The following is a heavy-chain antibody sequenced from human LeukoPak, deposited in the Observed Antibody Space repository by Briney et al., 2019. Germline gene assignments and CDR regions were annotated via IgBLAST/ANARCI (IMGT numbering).Heavy chain of an antibody. J-gene: IGHJ4*02. CDR1: GITLSNCG. V-gene: IGHV3-23*01. Sequence: GGSLRLSCAVSGITLSNCGMSWVRQAPGKGLEWVAGISDSGGSTNYADSVKGRFTISRDNPKNTLYLQMNSLRAEDTAVYFCAKRGVVIRVIIVGFHKEAYYFDSWGQGALVTVSS. CDR2: ISDSGGST. CDR3: AKRGVVIRVIIVGFHKEAYYFDS. D-gene: IGHD3-3*01.